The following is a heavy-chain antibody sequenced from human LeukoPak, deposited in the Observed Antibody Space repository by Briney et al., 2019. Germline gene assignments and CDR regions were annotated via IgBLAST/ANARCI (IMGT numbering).Heavy chain of an antibody. J-gene: IGHJ6*04. Sequence: KPSETLSLTCTVSGGSISSYYWSWIRQPPGKGLEWIGYIYYSGSTNYNPSLKSRVTISVDTSKNQFSLKLSSVTAADTAVYYCARGARDIDSGYDLGSYYYGMDVWGKGTTVTVSS. CDR1: GGSISSYY. CDR3: ARGARDIDSGYDLGSYYYGMDV. CDR2: IYYSGST. V-gene: IGHV4-59*01. D-gene: IGHD5-12*01.